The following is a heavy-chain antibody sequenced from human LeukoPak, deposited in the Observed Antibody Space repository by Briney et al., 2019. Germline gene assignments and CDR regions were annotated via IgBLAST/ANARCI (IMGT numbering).Heavy chain of an antibody. V-gene: IGHV4-61*02. CDR3: AREKNDFWSGYRSTSTPFDP. J-gene: IGHJ5*02. D-gene: IGHD3-3*01. CDR2: IYTRGST. Sequence: SQTLSLTCTVSGGSISSGSYYWSWIRQPPGKGPEWIGRIYTRGSTNYNPSLKSRVTISVDTSKNQFSLKLSSVTAADTAVYYCAREKNDFWSGYRSTSTPFDPWGQGTLVTVSS. CDR1: GGSISSGSYY.